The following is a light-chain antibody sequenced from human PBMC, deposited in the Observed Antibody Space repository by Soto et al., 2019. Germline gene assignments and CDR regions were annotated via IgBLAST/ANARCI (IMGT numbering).Light chain of an antibody. CDR3: QQYGSSPWA. CDR2: GAS. CDR1: QSISYY. J-gene: IGKJ1*01. V-gene: IGKV3-20*01. Sequence: EIVLTQSPATLSLSPGERATLSCRASQSISYYLAWYQQIPGQAPRLLIYGASARATGIPDRFSGSGSGTDFTLTISRLEPEDFAVYYCQQYGSSPWAFGQGTKVDIK.